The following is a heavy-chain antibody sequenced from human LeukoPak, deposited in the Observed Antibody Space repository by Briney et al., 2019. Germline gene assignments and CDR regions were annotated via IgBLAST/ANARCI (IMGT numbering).Heavy chain of an antibody. CDR3: AGRPVTDAFDI. D-gene: IGHD4-23*01. J-gene: IGHJ3*02. CDR2: INHSGSTS. CDR1: GESFSGYS. V-gene: IGHV4-34*01. Sequence: SETLSLTCAVYGESFSGYSWNWIRQPPGKGLEWIGEINHSGSTSNHNPSLKSRVTMSVDTSKNQFSLKLSSVTAADTAVYYCAGRPVTDAFDIWGQGTMVTVSS.